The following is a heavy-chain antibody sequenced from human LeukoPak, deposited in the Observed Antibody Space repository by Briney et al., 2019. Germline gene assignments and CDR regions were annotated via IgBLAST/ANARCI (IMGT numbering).Heavy chain of an antibody. V-gene: IGHV3-33*06. CDR3: AKDAPLRYCSSTRRYTGARFDP. CDR2: IWYDGSNK. CDR1: GCTFSSYG. J-gene: IGHJ5*02. Sequence: GGSLRRSCATPGCTFSSYGMHWVRQAPGKGLEWVAVIWYDGSNKYYADSVKGRFTISRDNSKNTLFLQMNSLRAEDTAVYYCAKDAPLRYCSSTRRYTGARFDPWGQGTLVTVSS. D-gene: IGHD2-2*02.